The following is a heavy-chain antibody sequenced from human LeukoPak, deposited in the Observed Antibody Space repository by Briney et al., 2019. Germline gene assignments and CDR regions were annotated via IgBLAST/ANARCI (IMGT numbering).Heavy chain of an antibody. D-gene: IGHD1-26*01. CDR2: ISYDGSNK. J-gene: IGHJ4*02. CDR3: AKEVGATPGDY. CDR1: GFTFSIYA. V-gene: IGHV3-30*04. Sequence: GMSLRLSCAASGFTFSIYAMHWVRQAPGKGLEWLAVISYDGSNKHYADSVKGRFTISRDNSKNTLYPQMNSLRAEDTAVYYCAKEVGATPGDYWGQGTLVTVSS.